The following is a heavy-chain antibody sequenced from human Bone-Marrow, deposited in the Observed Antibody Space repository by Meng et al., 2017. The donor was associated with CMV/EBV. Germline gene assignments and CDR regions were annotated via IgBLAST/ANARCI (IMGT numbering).Heavy chain of an antibody. CDR2: INPGGGST. J-gene: IGHJ5*01. Sequence: ASVKVSCMASGYTFTSYYMHWVGQAPGQGLEWMGIINPGGGSTSYAQKFQGRVNMTRDTSTSTVYMELSSLRSEDTAVYYSARGTSYFGGVDNWFDPWGQGTLVTVSS. V-gene: IGHV1-46*01. CDR3: ARGTSYFGGVDNWFDP. CDR1: GYTFTSYY. D-gene: IGHD3-10*01.